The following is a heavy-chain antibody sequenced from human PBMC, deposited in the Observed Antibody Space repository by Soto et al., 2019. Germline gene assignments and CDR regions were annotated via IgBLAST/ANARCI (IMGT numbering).Heavy chain of an antibody. D-gene: IGHD4-17*01. Sequence: EVQLVESGGGLVQPGGSLRLSCAASGFSFNDYYMDWVRQAPGKGLEWVGRSRNKANSYTTEYAASVKGRFTISRDDSTDSLDLQMNSLQIADTAVYYCARAPFRAYGDKHHWSFDLWGRGTPVTVSS. CDR1: GFSFNDYY. CDR3: ARAPFRAYGDKHHWSFDL. V-gene: IGHV3-72*01. CDR2: SRNKANSYTT. J-gene: IGHJ2*01.